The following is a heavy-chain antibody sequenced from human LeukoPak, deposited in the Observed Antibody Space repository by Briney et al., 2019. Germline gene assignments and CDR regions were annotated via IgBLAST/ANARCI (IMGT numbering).Heavy chain of an antibody. J-gene: IGHJ3*02. CDR2: IYYSGST. CDR1: GGSISSYY. D-gene: IGHD1-1*01. V-gene: IGHV4-59*01. Sequence: SETLSLTCTVSGGSISSYYWSWIRQPPGKGLEWIGYIYYSGSTNYNPSLKSRVTISVDTSKNQFSLKLSSVTAADTAVYYCARWGNWNDAFDIWGQGTMVTVSS. CDR3: ARWGNWNDAFDI.